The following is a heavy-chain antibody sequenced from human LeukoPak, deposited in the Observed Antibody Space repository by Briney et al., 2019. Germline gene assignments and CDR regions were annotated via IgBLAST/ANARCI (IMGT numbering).Heavy chain of an antibody. Sequence: GGSLRLSCAASGFTFSSYGMHWVRQAPGKGLEWVAFIRYDGSNKYYADSVKGRFTISRDNSKNTLYLQMNSLRAEDTAVYYCAKGTTDSWIPVPADYWGQGTLVTVSS. J-gene: IGHJ4*02. V-gene: IGHV3-30*02. D-gene: IGHD5-12*01. CDR3: AKGTTDSWIPVPADY. CDR1: GFTFSSYG. CDR2: IRYDGSNK.